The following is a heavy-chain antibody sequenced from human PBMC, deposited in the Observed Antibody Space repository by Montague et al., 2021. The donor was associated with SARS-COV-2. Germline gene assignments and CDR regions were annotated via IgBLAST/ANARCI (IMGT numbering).Heavy chain of an antibody. V-gene: IGHV4-61*02. Sequence: TLSLTCTVSIGSISSGSYYWSWIRQPAGKGLEWIGRIYTSGSTNYNPSLKSRVTISVDTSKNQFPLKLSSVTAADTAVYYCARDGYSSGWNGLHWFDPWGQGTLVIVSS. D-gene: IGHD6-25*01. CDR3: ARDGYSSGWNGLHWFDP. CDR2: IYTSGST. CDR1: IGSISSGSYY. J-gene: IGHJ5*02.